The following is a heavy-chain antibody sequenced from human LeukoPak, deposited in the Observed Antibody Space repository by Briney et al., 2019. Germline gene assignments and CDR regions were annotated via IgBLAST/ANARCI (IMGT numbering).Heavy chain of an antibody. CDR2: ITNSGENT. CDR1: GFSFPYG. J-gene: IGHJ4*02. D-gene: IGHD2-2*01. Sequence: GGSLRLSCEASGFSFPYGMSWVRQAPGKGLEWVSGITNSGENTYYADSVKGRFTISRDNSKNTLFLEMNSLRVEDTAVYYCAKDWGDIVVVPAAASVNYWGQGTLVTVSS. V-gene: IGHV3-23*01. CDR3: AKDWGDIVVVPAAASVNY.